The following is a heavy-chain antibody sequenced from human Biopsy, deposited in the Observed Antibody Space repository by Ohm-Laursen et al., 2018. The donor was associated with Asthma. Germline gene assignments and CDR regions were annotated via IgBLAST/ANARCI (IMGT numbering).Heavy chain of an antibody. V-gene: IGHV4-59*03. Sequence: PGTLSLTCTVSGDSIRRDYWSWIRQPPGRGLEWVGYIYYSGGTNYNPSLKSRITISVDASKNQFSLKLNSVTAADTAIYYCAVYSSGGFDYWGQGSLVTVSS. CDR3: AVYSSGGFDY. J-gene: IGHJ4*02. CDR2: IYYSGGT. CDR1: GDSIRRDY. D-gene: IGHD6-6*01.